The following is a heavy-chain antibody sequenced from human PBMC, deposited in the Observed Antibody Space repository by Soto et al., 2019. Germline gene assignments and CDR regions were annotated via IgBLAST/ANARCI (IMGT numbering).Heavy chain of an antibody. CDR3: ARGGYCSSTSCYTFAEYFQH. Sequence: QVQLVQSGAEVKKPGSSVKVSCKASGGTFSSYAISWVRQAPGQGLEWMGGIIPIFGTANYAQKFQGRVTITADESTSTAYMELSSLRPEDTAVYYCARGGYCSSTSCYTFAEYFQHWGQGTLVTVSS. V-gene: IGHV1-69*01. CDR2: IIPIFGTA. CDR1: GGTFSSYA. J-gene: IGHJ1*01. D-gene: IGHD2-2*02.